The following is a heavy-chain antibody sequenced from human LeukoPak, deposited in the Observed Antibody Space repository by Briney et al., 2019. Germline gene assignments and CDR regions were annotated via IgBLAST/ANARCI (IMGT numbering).Heavy chain of an antibody. J-gene: IGHJ3*02. D-gene: IGHD1-26*01. CDR3: ARSRSYFKPNAFDI. CDR2: INHSGST. V-gene: IGHV4-34*01. CDR1: GGSFSGYY. Sequence: SETLSLTCAVYGGSFSGYYWSWIRQPPGKGLEWIGEINHSGSTNYNPSLKSRVTISVDTSKNQFSLKLSSVTAADTAVYYCARSRSYFKPNAFDIWGQGTMVTVSS.